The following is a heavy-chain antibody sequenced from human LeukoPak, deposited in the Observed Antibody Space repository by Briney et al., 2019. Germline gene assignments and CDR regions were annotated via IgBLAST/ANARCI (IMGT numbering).Heavy chain of an antibody. CDR2: INPNSGGT. D-gene: IGHD3-9*01. CDR3: ARASYDILTGALWYYYGMDV. Sequence: ASVKVSCKASGYTFTGYYTHWVRQAPGQGLEWMGWINPNSGGTNYAQKLQGRVTMTTDTSTSTAYMELRSLRSDDTAVYYCARASYDILTGALWYYYGMDVWGQGTTVTVSS. J-gene: IGHJ6*02. V-gene: IGHV1-2*02. CDR1: GYTFTGYY.